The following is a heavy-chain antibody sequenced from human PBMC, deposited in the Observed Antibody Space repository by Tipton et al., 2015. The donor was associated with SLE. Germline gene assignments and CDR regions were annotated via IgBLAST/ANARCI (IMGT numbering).Heavy chain of an antibody. CDR2: IRSKANNYAT. J-gene: IGHJ4*02. Sequence: GSLRLSCAASGFTFSGSAINWIRQASGRGLEWVGRIRSKANNYATSYAASVTGRFTISRDDSRNTAYLQMNSLKTEDTAIYYCMDPYNYGPRDYWGQGTLVTVSS. CDR3: MDPYNYGPRDY. V-gene: IGHV3-73*01. D-gene: IGHD3-10*01. CDR1: GFTFSGSA.